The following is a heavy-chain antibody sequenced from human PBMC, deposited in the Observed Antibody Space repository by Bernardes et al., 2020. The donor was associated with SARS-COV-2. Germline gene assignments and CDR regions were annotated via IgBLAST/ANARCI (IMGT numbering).Heavy chain of an antibody. Sequence: GGSLRLSCAASGFTVSSNFMSWVRQAPGKGLEWVSVIDSGLSTYYADSVKGRFTISRDISKNTLYLQMNSLRGEDTAVYYCASRVHWGQGTLVTVSS. J-gene: IGHJ4*02. V-gene: IGHV3-66*02. CDR2: IDSGLST. CDR3: ASRVH. CDR1: GFTVSSNF.